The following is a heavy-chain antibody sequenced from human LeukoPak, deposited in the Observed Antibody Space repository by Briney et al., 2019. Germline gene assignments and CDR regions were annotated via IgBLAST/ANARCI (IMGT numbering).Heavy chain of an antibody. J-gene: IGHJ3*02. V-gene: IGHV4-59*07. CDR3: ARAPLDAYGGNSAAFDI. Sequence: SDTLSLTCTVSGGSIGSYYWSWIRRPPGKGLEWIGYIYYSGNTNYNPSLKSRVTISVDTSKNQFSLRLSSVTAADTAVYYCARAPLDAYGGNSAAFDIWGQGTMVTVSS. D-gene: IGHD4-23*01. CDR2: IYYSGNT. CDR1: GGSIGSYY.